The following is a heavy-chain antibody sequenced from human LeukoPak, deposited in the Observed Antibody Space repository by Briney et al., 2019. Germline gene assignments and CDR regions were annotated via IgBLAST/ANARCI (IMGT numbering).Heavy chain of an antibody. D-gene: IGHD5-18*01. Sequence: SETLSLTCTVSGYSISSGYYWGWIRQPPGKGLEWIGSIYHSGSTYYNPSLKSRVTISVDTSKNQFSLKLSSVTAADTAVYYCARVVQWRVQLWFGYFDYWGQGTLVTVSS. J-gene: IGHJ4*02. CDR1: GYSISSGYY. V-gene: IGHV4-38-2*02. CDR2: IYHSGST. CDR3: ARVVQWRVQLWFGYFDY.